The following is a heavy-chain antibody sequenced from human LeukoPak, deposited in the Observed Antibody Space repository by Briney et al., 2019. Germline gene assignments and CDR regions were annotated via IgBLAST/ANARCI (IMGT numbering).Heavy chain of an antibody. D-gene: IGHD3-10*01. Sequence: GGSLRLSCAASGFTFSSYGMHWVRQAPGKGLEWVPVISYDGSNKYYADSVKGRFTISRDNSKNTLYLQMNSLRAEDTAVYYCAKALWFGDGYYYGMDVWGKGTTVTVSS. V-gene: IGHV3-30*18. CDR1: GFTFSSYG. CDR3: AKALWFGDGYYYGMDV. CDR2: ISYDGSNK. J-gene: IGHJ6*04.